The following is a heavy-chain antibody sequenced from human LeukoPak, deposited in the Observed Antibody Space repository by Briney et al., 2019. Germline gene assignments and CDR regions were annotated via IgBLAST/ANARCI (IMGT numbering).Heavy chain of an antibody. CDR1: GGSISSSSYY. J-gene: IGHJ4*02. CDR2: IYISGST. Sequence: PSETLSLTCTVSGGSISSSSYYWSWIRQPPGKGLEWIGNIYISGSTNYNPSLKSRVAISADTSKNQFALKLSSVTAADTAVYYCAKSETGYCSGNICYLSGNFDYWGQGTLVTVSS. CDR3: AKSETGYCSGNICYLSGNFDY. V-gene: IGHV4-61*05. D-gene: IGHD2-15*01.